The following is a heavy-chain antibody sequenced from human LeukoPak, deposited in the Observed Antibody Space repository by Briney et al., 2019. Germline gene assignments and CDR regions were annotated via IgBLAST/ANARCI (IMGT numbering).Heavy chain of an antibody. CDR1: GGSFSGYY. CDR2: LFYSGNT. CDR3: AKRGTGSYYYGMDV. V-gene: IGHV4-34*12. D-gene: IGHD3/OR15-3a*01. J-gene: IGHJ6*02. Sequence: PSETLSLTCAVYGGSFSGYYWVWIRRPPGKGLEWRGSLFYSGNTYYNPSLKSRVTISVDTSQNQFSLKLTSVTAADTAVYYCAKRGTGSYYYGMDVWGQGTTVTVSS.